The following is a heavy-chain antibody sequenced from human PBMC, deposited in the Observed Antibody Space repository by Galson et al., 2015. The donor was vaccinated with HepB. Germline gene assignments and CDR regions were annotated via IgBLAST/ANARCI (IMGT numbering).Heavy chain of an antibody. CDR3: ARDGSGWPPYYYYHGMDV. J-gene: IGHJ6*02. CDR2: TYYRSKWYN. Sequence: CAISGDSVSSNSAAWNWIRQSPSRGLEWLGRTYYRSKWYNDYAVSVKSRITINPDTSKNQFSLQLNSVTPEDTAVYYCARDGSGWPPYYYYHGMDVWGQGTTVTVSS. CDR1: GDSVSSNSAA. V-gene: IGHV6-1*01. D-gene: IGHD6-19*01.